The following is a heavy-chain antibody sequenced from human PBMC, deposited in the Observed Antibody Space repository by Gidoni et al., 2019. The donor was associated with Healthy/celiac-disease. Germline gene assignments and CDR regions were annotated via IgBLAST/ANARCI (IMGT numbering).Heavy chain of an antibody. CDR3: ARVPYSSSWTYYYYYGMDV. D-gene: IGHD6-13*01. Sequence: EVQLVESGGGLVQPGGSLRLSCAASVFPFRSYWMPWVGQAPGKGLVWVSRINSDGSSTSDADSVKGRFTISRDNAKNTLYLQMNSLRAEDTAVYYCARVPYSSSWTYYYYYGMDVWCHGTTVTVSS. CDR1: VFPFRSYW. V-gene: IGHV3-74*01. J-gene: IGHJ6*02. CDR2: INSDGSST.